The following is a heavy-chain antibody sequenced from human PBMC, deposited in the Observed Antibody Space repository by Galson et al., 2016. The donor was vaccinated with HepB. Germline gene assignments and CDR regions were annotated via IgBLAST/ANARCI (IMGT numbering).Heavy chain of an antibody. J-gene: IGHJ6*04. Sequence: SVKVSCKASGYTFTTSGISWVRQAPGQGLEWMGWISAYNGNTNYAQKLQGRVTMTTDTPTSTAYMELRSLSSDDTAVYYCAGDFSNYGPGGGYGGMDVWGKGTTVTVSS. CDR3: AGDFSNYGPGGGYGGMDV. CDR1: GYTFTTSG. V-gene: IGHV1-18*01. D-gene: IGHD4-11*01. CDR2: ISAYNGNT.